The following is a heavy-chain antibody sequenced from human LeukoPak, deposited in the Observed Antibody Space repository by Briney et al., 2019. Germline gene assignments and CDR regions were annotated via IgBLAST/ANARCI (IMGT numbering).Heavy chain of an antibody. D-gene: IGHD2-2*01. Sequence: GGSLRLSCSASGFTFSSHAMHWVRQAPGKGLEYVSAISSNGGSTYYTDSVKGRFTISRDNSKNTLYLQMSSLRAEDTAVYYCVKRSHIVVVPAATGLDYWGQGTLVTVSS. J-gene: IGHJ4*02. CDR1: GFTFSSHA. CDR3: VKRSHIVVVPAATGLDY. CDR2: ISSNGGST. V-gene: IGHV3-64D*06.